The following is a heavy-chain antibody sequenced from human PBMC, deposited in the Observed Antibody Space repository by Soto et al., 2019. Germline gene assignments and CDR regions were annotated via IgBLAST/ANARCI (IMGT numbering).Heavy chain of an antibody. D-gene: IGHD1-20*01. CDR3: AKDINWTYYYYYYGMDV. J-gene: IGHJ6*02. CDR2: ISYDGSNK. CDR1: GFTFSSYG. Sequence: QVQLVESGGGVVQPGRSLRLSCAASGFTFSSYGMHWVRQAPGKGLEWVAVISYDGSNKYYADSVKGRFTISRDNSKNPLYLQMTSLRAEDTAGYYCAKDINWTYYYYYYGMDVWGQGTTVTVSS. V-gene: IGHV3-30*18.